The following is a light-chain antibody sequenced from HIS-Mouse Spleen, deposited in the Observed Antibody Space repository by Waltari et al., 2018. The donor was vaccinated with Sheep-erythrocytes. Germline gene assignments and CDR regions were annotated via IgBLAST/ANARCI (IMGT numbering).Light chain of an antibody. CDR2: DDS. CDR3: QVWDSSSDHVV. CDR1: NIGSKS. Sequence: SYVLTQPPSVSVAPGQTARITCGGNNIGSKSVHWYQQKPGQAPVLVVYDDSDRPSGLPGRFSGSISGNTATLTISRVEAGDEADYYCQVWDSSSDHVVFGGGTKLTVL. V-gene: IGLV3-21*02. J-gene: IGLJ2*01.